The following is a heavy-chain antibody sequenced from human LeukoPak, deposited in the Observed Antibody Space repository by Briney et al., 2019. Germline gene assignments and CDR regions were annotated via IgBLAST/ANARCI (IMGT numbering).Heavy chain of an antibody. D-gene: IGHD4-23*01. Sequence: PGGSLRLSCAASGFTFSSYSMNWVRQAPGKGLEWVSSISSSSSYIYYADSVKGRFTVSRDNAKNSLYLQMDSLRAGDTAVYYCARGAGGNSGDYWGQGTLVTVSS. J-gene: IGHJ4*02. V-gene: IGHV3-21*01. CDR2: ISSSSSYI. CDR1: GFTFSSYS. CDR3: ARGAGGNSGDY.